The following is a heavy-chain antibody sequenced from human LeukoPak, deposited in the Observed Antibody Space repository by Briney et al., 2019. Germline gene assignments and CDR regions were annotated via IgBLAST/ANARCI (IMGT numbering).Heavy chain of an antibody. V-gene: IGHV3-30*04. CDR1: GFSFSNFA. CDR2: ISHDGATK. J-gene: IGHJ4*02. CDR3: ARARGRWHLLPLDF. Sequence: GGSLRLSCAASGFSFSNFAIHWVRQAPGKGLEWLAVISHDGATKHYADSVKGRFTISRDNSNNSLSLQMNSLNAEDTAVYYCARARGRWHLLPLDFWGQGTLVIVSS. D-gene: IGHD1-26*01.